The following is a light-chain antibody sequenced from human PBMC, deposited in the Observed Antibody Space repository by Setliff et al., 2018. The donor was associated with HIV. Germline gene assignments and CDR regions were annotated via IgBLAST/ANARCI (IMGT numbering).Light chain of an antibody. CDR3: AAWDNSLSVCYV. Sequence: QSVLTQPPSASGTPGQGVTISCSGSSSNIGNNYVYWYQQFPGMAPKLLIYRNDQRPSGVPGRFSGSKSGTSASLAIRGLRSEDEADYYCAAWDNSLSVCYVFGTGTKVTVL. CDR2: RND. J-gene: IGLJ1*01. CDR1: SSNIGNNY. V-gene: IGLV1-47*01.